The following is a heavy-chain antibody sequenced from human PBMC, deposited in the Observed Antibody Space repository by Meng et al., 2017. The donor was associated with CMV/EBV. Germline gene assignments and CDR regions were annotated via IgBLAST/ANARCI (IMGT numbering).Heavy chain of an antibody. Sequence: GGWGNEPGASVKVSCKASGGTFSSYAISWVRQAPGQGLEWMGGIIPIFGTANYAQKFQGRVTITADESTSTAYMELSSLRSEDTAVYYCARRGSYYGSGSYYNWFDPWGQGTLVTVSS. CDR3: ARRGSYYGSGSYYNWFDP. J-gene: IGHJ5*02. V-gene: IGHV1-69*01. CDR1: GGTFSSYA. CDR2: IIPIFGTA. D-gene: IGHD3-10*01.